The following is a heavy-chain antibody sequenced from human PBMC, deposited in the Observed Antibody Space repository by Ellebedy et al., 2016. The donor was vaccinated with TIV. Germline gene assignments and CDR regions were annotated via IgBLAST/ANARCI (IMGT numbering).Heavy chain of an antibody. D-gene: IGHD6-19*01. J-gene: IGHJ4*02. Sequence: SETLSLTXAISGDSVSSNSAAWNWIRQSPSRGLEWLGRTYYRSKWYNDYAVSVKSRITINPDTSKNQFSLQLNSVTPEDTAVYYCARDRYSSGLTLFDYWGQGTLVTVSS. CDR1: GDSVSSNSAA. CDR3: ARDRYSSGLTLFDY. CDR2: TYYRSKWYN. V-gene: IGHV6-1*01.